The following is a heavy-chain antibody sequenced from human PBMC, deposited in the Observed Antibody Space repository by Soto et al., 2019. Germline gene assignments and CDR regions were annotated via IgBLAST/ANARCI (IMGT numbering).Heavy chain of an antibody. D-gene: IGHD3-3*01. CDR2: INPSGGST. CDR3: ARHRFTIFGEYYYYMDV. CDR1: GYTFTSYY. V-gene: IGHV1-46*01. J-gene: IGHJ6*03. Sequence: ASVKVSCKASGYTFTSYYMHWVRQAPGQGVEWMGIINPSGGSTSYAQKLQGRVTMTRDTSKNQFTLKLSSVTAADTALYYCARHRFTIFGEYYYYMDVWGKGTTVTVSS.